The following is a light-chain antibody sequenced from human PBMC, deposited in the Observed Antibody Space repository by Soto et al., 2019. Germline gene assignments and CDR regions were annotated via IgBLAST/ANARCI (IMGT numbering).Light chain of an antibody. J-gene: IGKJ5*01. V-gene: IGKV1-39*01. CDR3: QQNYNTPPIT. CDR1: QSISSY. Sequence: DIQMTQSPSSVSASVGDRVTITCLASQSISSYLNWYQQKPGKAPKLLIYAASSLQSGVPARFSGSGSGTDFTLTISSLQPEDFATYYCQQNYNTPPITFGQGTRLEIK. CDR2: AAS.